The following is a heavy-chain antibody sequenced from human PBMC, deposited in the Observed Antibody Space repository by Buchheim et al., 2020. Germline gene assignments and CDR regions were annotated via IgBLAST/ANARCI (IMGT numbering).Heavy chain of an antibody. J-gene: IGHJ6*02. Sequence: EVQLVESGGGLVQAGGSLRLSCAASGFSLSGSWMHWVRQAPGKGLVWVSRIKSDGSYTTYADSVKGRFTISRDNAKNTLYLQMNSLRAEDTAVYYCATPGSAFGMDVWGQGTT. D-gene: IGHD3-10*01. CDR1: GFSLSGSW. CDR2: IKSDGSYT. V-gene: IGHV3-74*03. CDR3: ATPGSAFGMDV.